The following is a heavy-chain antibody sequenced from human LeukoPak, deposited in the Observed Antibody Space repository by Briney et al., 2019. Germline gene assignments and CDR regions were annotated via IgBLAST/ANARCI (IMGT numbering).Heavy chain of an antibody. J-gene: IGHJ4*02. CDR2: INPNSGGT. Sequence: ASVKVSCKASGYTFTGYYMHWVRQAPGQGLEWMGWINPNSGGTNYAQKFQGRVTMTRDTSISTAYMELSRLRSDDTAVYYCARGEYDYVWGSYRYGVIDYWGQGTLVTVSS. V-gene: IGHV1-2*02. D-gene: IGHD3-16*02. CDR3: ARGEYDYVWGSYRYGVIDY. CDR1: GYTFTGYY.